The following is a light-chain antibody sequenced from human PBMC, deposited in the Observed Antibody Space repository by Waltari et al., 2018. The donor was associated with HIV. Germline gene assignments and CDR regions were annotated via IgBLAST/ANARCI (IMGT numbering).Light chain of an antibody. CDR1: DRHDFYA. CDR2: INGDGSH. Sequence: QPAVTQPPSASAALGASVKLTCTPSDRHDFYAIAWHQQRPERAPRVVLQINGDGSHSKGDGITDRFSGSSSGAERDLTIFNLQSEEEADDYCQTWGTCTQVFGGGTKLTVL. CDR3: QTWGTCTQV. J-gene: IGLJ2*01. V-gene: IGLV4-69*01.